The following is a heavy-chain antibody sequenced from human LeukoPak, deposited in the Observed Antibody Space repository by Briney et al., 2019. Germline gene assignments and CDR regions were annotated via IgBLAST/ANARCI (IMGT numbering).Heavy chain of an antibody. Sequence: ASVKVSCKASGYTFTSYGISWVRQAPGQGLEWMGWISAYNGSTNFAQKLQGRVTMTTDTSTSTAYIELRSLRSDDTAVYYCARAYYDSSGFCDYWGQGTLVTVSS. D-gene: IGHD3-22*01. V-gene: IGHV1-18*01. CDR3: ARAYYDSSGFCDY. CDR1: GYTFTSYG. CDR2: ISAYNGST. J-gene: IGHJ4*02.